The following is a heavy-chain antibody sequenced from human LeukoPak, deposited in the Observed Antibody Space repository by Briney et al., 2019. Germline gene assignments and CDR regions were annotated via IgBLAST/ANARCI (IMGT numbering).Heavy chain of an antibody. D-gene: IGHD1-26*01. CDR2: IYTSGTT. V-gene: IGHV4-4*07. J-gene: IGHJ3*02. CDR3: ARESGVVSRAFDI. CDR1: GFSISSYC. Sequence: PSETLSLTCTVSGFSISSYCWGWIRQPPGKGLEWIGRIYTSGTTNSNPSLKSRVTMSLDTSKNQFSLKLSSVTAADTAVYYCARESGVVSRAFDIWGQGTMVTVSS.